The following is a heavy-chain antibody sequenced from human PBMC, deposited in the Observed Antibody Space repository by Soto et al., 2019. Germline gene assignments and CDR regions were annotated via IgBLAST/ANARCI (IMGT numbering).Heavy chain of an antibody. V-gene: IGHV4-39*01. Sequence: SETLSLTCTVAGGYIRNLSYYWGWIRQPPGKGLEWIGSIYYSGSTYYNPSLKSRVTISVDTSKNQFSLKLSSVTAADTAVYYCARHDLPEYSSSWPNWFDPWGQGTLVTVSS. D-gene: IGHD6-13*01. CDR1: GGYIRNLSYY. CDR3: ARHDLPEYSSSWPNWFDP. CDR2: IYYSGST. J-gene: IGHJ5*02.